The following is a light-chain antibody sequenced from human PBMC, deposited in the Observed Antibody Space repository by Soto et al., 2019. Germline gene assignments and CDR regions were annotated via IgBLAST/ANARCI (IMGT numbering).Light chain of an antibody. J-gene: IGKJ2*01. CDR1: QSIINH. V-gene: IGKV1-39*01. CDR3: QQSFSLPYT. Sequence: DIQMTQSPSSLSASVGGRVTITCRASQSIINHLNWYQQRPGKGPNLLIYDASSLQSGVPSRFSGSGSGTDFTLTISSLQPEDFATYYCQQSFSLPYTFGLGTDLEIK. CDR2: DAS.